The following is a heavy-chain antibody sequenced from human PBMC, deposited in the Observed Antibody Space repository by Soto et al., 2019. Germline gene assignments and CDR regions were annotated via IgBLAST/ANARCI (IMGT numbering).Heavy chain of an antibody. Sequence: PSETLSLTCSVSGGSISSGGYYWSWIRQHPGKGLEWIGYIYYSGSTYYNPSLRSRVTISVDNSNNQFSLKLSSVTAADTAVYYCARVAVAADFDYWGQGTLVT. CDR1: GGSISSGGYY. D-gene: IGHD6-19*01. V-gene: IGHV4-31*03. CDR3: ARVAVAADFDY. J-gene: IGHJ4*02. CDR2: IYYSGST.